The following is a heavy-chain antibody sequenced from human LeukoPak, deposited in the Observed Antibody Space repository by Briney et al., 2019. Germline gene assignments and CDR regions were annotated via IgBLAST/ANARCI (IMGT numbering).Heavy chain of an antibody. CDR1: GHTFTSYG. V-gene: IGHV1-18*04. Sequence: EASVKVSCKASGHTFTSYGISWVRQAPGQGLEWMGWISAYNGNTNYAQKLQGRVTMTTDTSTSTAYMELRSLRSDDTAVYYCARFPIRYDILTGSAYYFDYWGQGTLVTVSS. J-gene: IGHJ4*02. CDR3: ARFPIRYDILTGSAYYFDY. D-gene: IGHD3-9*01. CDR2: ISAYNGNT.